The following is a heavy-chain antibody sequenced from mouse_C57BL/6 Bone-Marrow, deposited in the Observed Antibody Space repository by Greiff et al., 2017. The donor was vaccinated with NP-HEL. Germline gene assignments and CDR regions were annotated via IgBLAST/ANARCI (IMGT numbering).Heavy chain of an antibody. V-gene: IGHV7-3*01. J-gene: IGHJ1*03. CDR1: GFTFTDYY. CDR2: IRNKANGYTT. CDR3: ARDPYGIMTRYFSV. D-gene: IGHD1-1*01. Sequence: EVQLVESGGGLVQPGGSLSLSCAASGFTFTDYYMSWVRQPPGKALEWLGFIRNKANGYTTEYSASVKGRFTISRDNSQSILYLQMNALRAEDSATYYCARDPYGIMTRYFSVWGTGTTVTVSS.